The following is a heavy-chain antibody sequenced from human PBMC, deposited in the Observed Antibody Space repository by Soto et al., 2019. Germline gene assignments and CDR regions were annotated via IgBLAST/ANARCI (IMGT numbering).Heavy chain of an antibody. Sequence: EVQLVETGGGLIQPGGSLRLSCAASGFTVSSNYMSWVRQAPGKGLEWVSVIYSGGSTYYADSVKGRFTISRDNSKSTLYLQMNSLRAEDTAVYYCARGGAARLYWFDPWGQGTLVTVSS. CDR2: IYSGGST. J-gene: IGHJ5*02. V-gene: IGHV3-53*02. CDR3: ARGGAARLYWFDP. CDR1: GFTVSSNY. D-gene: IGHD6-6*01.